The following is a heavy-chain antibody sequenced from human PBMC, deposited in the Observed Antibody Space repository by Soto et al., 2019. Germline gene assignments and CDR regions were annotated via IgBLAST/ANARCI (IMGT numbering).Heavy chain of an antibody. D-gene: IGHD2-2*01. J-gene: IGHJ4*02. V-gene: IGHV3-15*01. CDR3: TTRSAQYCSSTSCPSFDY. CDR1: GFTFSNAW. CDR2: IKSKTDGGTT. Sequence: GGSLRLSCAASGFTFSNAWMSWVRQAPGKGLEWVGRIKSKTDGGTTDYAAPVKGRFTISRDDSKNTLYLQMNSLKTEDTAVYYCTTRSAQYCSSTSCPSFDYWGQGTLVTVSS.